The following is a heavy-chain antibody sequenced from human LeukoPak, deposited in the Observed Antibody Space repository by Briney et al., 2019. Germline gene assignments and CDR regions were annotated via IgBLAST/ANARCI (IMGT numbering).Heavy chain of an antibody. CDR2: IYSGGST. Sequence: PGGSLRLSCAASGFTVSSNYMNWVRQAPGRGLEWVSVIYSGGSTYYADSVKGRFTISRDNSKNTLYLQMNSLRAEDTAVYYCARYGLGAHAFDIWGQGTMVTVSS. V-gene: IGHV3-66*01. CDR3: ARYGLGAHAFDI. CDR1: GFTVSSNY. J-gene: IGHJ3*02. D-gene: IGHD3/OR15-3a*01.